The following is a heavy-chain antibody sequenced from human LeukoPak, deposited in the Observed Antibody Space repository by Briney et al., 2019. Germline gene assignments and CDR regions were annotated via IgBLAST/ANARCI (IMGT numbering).Heavy chain of an antibody. V-gene: IGHV3-21*01. J-gene: IGHJ6*02. Sequence: GGSLRLSCAASGFTFSSYSMNWVRQAPGKGLEWVSSISSSSSYIYYADSVKGRFTISRDNSKNTLYLQMNSLRAEDTAVYYCAKSGGPPTVVYYYYYYDMDVWGQGTTVTVSS. CDR1: GFTFSSYS. CDR2: ISSSSSYI. CDR3: AKSGGPPTVVYYYYYYDMDV. D-gene: IGHD3-10*01.